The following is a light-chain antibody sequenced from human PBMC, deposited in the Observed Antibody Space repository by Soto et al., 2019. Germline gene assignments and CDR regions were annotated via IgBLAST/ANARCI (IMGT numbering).Light chain of an antibody. CDR3: QQYETFSGT. Sequence: DIQMTQSPFTLSASVGDRVTITCRASQSISSWLALYQQKPGKAPKLLIYDASALPRGVPSRFSGSGSGTKFTLTIASLQPDDFATYYCQQYETFSGTFGPGTRLEIK. CDR2: DAS. CDR1: QSISSW. V-gene: IGKV1-5*01. J-gene: IGKJ5*01.